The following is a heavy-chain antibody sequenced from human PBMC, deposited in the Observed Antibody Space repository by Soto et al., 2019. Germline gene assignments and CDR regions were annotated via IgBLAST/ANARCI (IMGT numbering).Heavy chain of an antibody. CDR1: GGSFSGYY. V-gene: IGHV4-34*01. CDR3: AREYYDFWSGPGRRFDY. J-gene: IGHJ4*02. Sequence: KTSETLSLTCAVYGGSFSGYYWSWIRQPPGKGLEWIGEINHSGSTNYNPSLKSRVTISVDTSKNQFSLKLSSVTAADTAVYYCAREYYDFWSGPGRRFDYWGQGTLVTVSS. CDR2: INHSGST. D-gene: IGHD3-3*01.